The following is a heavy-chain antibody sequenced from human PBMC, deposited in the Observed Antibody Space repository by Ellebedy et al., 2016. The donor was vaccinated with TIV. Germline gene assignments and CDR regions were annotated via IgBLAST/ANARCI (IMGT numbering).Heavy chain of an antibody. CDR3: AKGEVAVAAQFDY. CDR1: GFTFDDYA. Sequence: GGSLRLXXAASGFTFDDYAMHWVRQAPGKGLEWVSGISWNSGSICYADSVKGRFTISRDNAKNSLYLQMNSLRAEDTALYYCAKGEVAVAAQFDYWGQGTLVTVSS. J-gene: IGHJ4*02. V-gene: IGHV3-9*01. CDR2: ISWNSGSI. D-gene: IGHD6-19*01.